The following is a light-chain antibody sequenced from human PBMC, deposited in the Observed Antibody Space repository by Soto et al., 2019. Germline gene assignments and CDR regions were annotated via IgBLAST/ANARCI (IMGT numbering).Light chain of an antibody. Sequence: DIVMTQSPDSLAVSLGERATINCKSSQSVLYSSNNKNYLAWYQQKPGQPLKLLIYWASTRESGVPDRFSGSGSGTDFTLTIGSLQAEDVAVYYCQQYYSPPYTFGQGTKLEIK. CDR1: QSVLYSSNNKNY. V-gene: IGKV4-1*01. J-gene: IGKJ2*01. CDR3: QQYYSPPYT. CDR2: WAS.